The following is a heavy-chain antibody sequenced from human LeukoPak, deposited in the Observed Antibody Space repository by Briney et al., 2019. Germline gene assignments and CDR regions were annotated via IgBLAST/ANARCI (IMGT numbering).Heavy chain of an antibody. D-gene: IGHD3-3*01. CDR3: ARVPYYDFCSGLDYYMDV. CDR1: GGSISSYY. CDR2: IYTSGST. V-gene: IGHV4-4*07. Sequence: PSETLSLTCTVSGGSISSYYWSWIRQPAGKGLEWIGRIYTSGSTNFNPSLKSRVTMSVDTSKNQFSLKLSSVTAADTAVYYCARVPYYDFCSGLDYYMDVWGKGTTVTVSS. J-gene: IGHJ6*03.